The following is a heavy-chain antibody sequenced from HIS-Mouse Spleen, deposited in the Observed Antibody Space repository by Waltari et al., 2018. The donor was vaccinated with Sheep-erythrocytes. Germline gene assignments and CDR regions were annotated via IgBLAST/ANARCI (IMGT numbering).Heavy chain of an antibody. D-gene: IGHD3-10*01. CDR1: GFTVSSNY. CDR3: ARVRMVRGVIMFDAFDI. J-gene: IGHJ3*02. CDR2: IYSGGST. Sequence: EVQLVESGGGLIQPGGSLRLSCAASGFTVSSNYMSWVRQAPGKGLEGVSVIYSGGSTYYADSVKGRFTISRDNSKNTLYLQMNSLRAEDTAVYYCARVRMVRGVIMFDAFDIWGQGT. V-gene: IGHV3-53*01.